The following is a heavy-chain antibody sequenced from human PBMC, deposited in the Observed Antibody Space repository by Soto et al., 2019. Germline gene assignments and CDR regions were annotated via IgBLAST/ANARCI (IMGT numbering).Heavy chain of an antibody. CDR2: IVVGSGNT. J-gene: IGHJ3*02. V-gene: IGHV1-58*02. CDR1: GFTFTSSA. Sequence: ASVKVSCKASGFTFTSSAMQWVRQARGQRLEWIGWIVVGSGNTNYAQKLQERVTITRDMSTSTAYMELSSLRSEDTAVYYCAADPDYYDSSGPDVDDAFDIWGQGTMVTVSS. D-gene: IGHD3-22*01. CDR3: AADPDYYDSSGPDVDDAFDI.